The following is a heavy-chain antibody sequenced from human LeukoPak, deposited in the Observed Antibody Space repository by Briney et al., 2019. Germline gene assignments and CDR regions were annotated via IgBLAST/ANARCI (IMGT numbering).Heavy chain of an antibody. CDR1: GFTFTSYG. J-gene: IGHJ4*02. CDR2: IRYDGSKK. V-gene: IGHV3-30*02. CDR3: ARDRKYCSSTSCYNYFDY. Sequence: GGSLRLSCAASGFTFTSYGIHWVRQAPGKGLEWVAFIRYDGSKKYYADSVKGRFTISRDNSKNTLYLQMNSLRAEDTAVYYCARDRKYCSSTSCYNYFDYWGQGTLVTVSS. D-gene: IGHD2-2*02.